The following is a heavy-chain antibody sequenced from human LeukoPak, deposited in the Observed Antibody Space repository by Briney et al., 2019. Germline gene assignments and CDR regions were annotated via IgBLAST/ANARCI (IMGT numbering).Heavy chain of an antibody. CDR1: GGSISSYY. Sequence: PSETLSLTCTVSGGSISSYYWSWIRQPPGKGLEWIGYISYSGSTNYNPSLKSRVTISVDTSKNQFSLKLSSVTAADTAVYYCARDLPLPYDYVWGSYRPNAFDIWGQGTMVTVSS. V-gene: IGHV4-59*01. CDR2: ISYSGST. D-gene: IGHD3-16*02. CDR3: ARDLPLPYDYVWGSYRPNAFDI. J-gene: IGHJ3*02.